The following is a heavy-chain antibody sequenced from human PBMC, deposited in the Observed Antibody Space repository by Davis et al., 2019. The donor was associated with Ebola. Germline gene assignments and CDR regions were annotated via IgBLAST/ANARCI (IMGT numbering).Heavy chain of an antibody. CDR2: ISWHTVKT. CDR3: AKDKGSGYYNEANMNNCYYYYAMDV. D-gene: IGHD5-12*01. Sequence: GGSLRLSCEASGFTFGDYAMHWVRQPPGQGLEWVASISWHTVKTGYSDSVKGRFTISRDNAKKSLYLEMNNVKLEDAASYYCAKDKGSGYYNEANMNNCYYYYAMDVWGKGTTVTVSS. J-gene: IGHJ6*04. CDR1: GFTFGDYA. V-gene: IGHV3-9*01.